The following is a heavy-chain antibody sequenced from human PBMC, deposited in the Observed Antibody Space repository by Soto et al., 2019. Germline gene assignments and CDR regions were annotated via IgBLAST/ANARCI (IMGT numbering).Heavy chain of an antibody. D-gene: IGHD6-13*01. CDR2: ISGYNGNT. J-gene: IGHJ6*02. Sequence: QVQLLQSGPEVRKPGASVKVSCKASGYIFSRYGISWVRQAPGQGLEWMAWISGYNGNTKFGERVQVRVNVTTDTSTSTADMELRSMRSDDTAEYYCAREAAAERNYYGLDVWGQGTAVIVSS. CDR1: GYIFSRYG. V-gene: IGHV1-18*04. CDR3: AREAAAERNYYGLDV.